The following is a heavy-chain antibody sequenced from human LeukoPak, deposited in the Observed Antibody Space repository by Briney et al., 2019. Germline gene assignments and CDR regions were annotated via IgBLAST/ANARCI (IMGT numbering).Heavy chain of an antibody. Sequence: GGSLRLSCAASGFTFSSYEMNWVRQAPGKGLEWVSYISSSGSTIYYADSVKGRFTISRDNAKNSLYLQMNSLRVDDTAVYYCARDRLHYGEYEKTLDYWGQGTLVTVSS. CDR3: ARDRLHYGEYEKTLDY. CDR2: ISSSGSTI. J-gene: IGHJ4*02. V-gene: IGHV3-48*03. D-gene: IGHD4-17*01. CDR1: GFTFSSYE.